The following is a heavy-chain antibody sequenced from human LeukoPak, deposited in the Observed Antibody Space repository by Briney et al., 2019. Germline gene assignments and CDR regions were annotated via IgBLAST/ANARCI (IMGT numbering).Heavy chain of an antibody. J-gene: IGHJ4*02. V-gene: IGHV4-59*08. D-gene: IGHD1-26*01. CDR3: ATNIPTPTTSPPLGY. CDR1: GVSTNTYYY. CDR2: VDCSGRT. Sequence: SETLSLTCTVSGVSTNTYYYWSWIRQPPGKGLEWIGYVDCSGRTKYSPSLKSRVTISVDTSKYQFSLEVSSVTAADTAVYYCATNIPTPTTSPPLGYWGQGTLVTVSS.